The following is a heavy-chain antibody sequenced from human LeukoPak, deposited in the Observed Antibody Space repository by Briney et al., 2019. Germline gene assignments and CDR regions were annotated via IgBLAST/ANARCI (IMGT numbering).Heavy chain of an antibody. D-gene: IGHD5-18*01. CDR3: ARDHRAYTAMVTWFDY. Sequence: ASVKVSCKASGYTFTGYYMHWVQQAPGQGLEWMGWINPNSGGTNYAQKFQGRVTMTRDTSISTAYMELSRLRSDDTAVYYCARDHRAYTAMVTWFDYWGQGTLVTVSS. CDR1: GYTFTGYY. J-gene: IGHJ4*02. CDR2: INPNSGGT. V-gene: IGHV1-2*02.